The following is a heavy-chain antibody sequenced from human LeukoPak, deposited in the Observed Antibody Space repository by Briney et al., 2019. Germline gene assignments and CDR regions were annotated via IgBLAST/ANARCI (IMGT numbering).Heavy chain of an antibody. CDR3: ARAPGITMVRGADNYYYYYGMDV. D-gene: IGHD3-10*01. J-gene: IGHJ6*02. V-gene: IGHV1-69*13. Sequence: SVTVSCKASGGTFSSYAISWVRQAPGQGLEWMGGIIPIFGTANYAQKFQGRVTITADESTSTAYMELSSLRSEDTAVYYCARAPGITMVRGADNYYYYYGMDVWGQGTTVTVSS. CDR1: GGTFSSYA. CDR2: IIPIFGTA.